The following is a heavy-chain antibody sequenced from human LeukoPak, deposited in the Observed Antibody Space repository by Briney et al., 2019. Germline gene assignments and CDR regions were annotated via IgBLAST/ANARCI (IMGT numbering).Heavy chain of an antibody. Sequence: PSETLSLSCGVFGVSINDYYWSWIRQSPGKGLEWIGEISHTEGTRYNPSLERRVTLSVGTSDNQLSLKLIFVTGAETPVYYCARIRCGHSGSVCYNHWGLGTLVTVSS. CDR1: GVSINDYY. J-gene: IGHJ1*01. V-gene: IGHV4-34*01. CDR3: ARIRCGHSGSVCYNH. CDR2: ISHTEGT. D-gene: IGHD3-9*01.